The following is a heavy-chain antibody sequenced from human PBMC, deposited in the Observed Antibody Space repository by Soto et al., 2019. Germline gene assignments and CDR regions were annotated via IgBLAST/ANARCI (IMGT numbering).Heavy chain of an antibody. Sequence: QVHLVESGGGVVQPGRSLRLSCAASGFIFSSYGMHWVRQAPGKGLEWVAVISYEGSHTYYADSVKGRFTITSDNSKNTLYLQMNSLRPEDTAVYYCAKEVHCGGGSCSWSEGFDYWGQGTLLTVSS. CDR2: ISYEGSHT. V-gene: IGHV3-30*18. CDR3: AKEVHCGGGSCSWSEGFDY. CDR1: GFIFSSYG. D-gene: IGHD2-15*01. J-gene: IGHJ4*02.